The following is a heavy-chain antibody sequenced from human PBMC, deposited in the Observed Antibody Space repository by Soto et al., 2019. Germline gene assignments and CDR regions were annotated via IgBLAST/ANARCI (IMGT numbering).Heavy chain of an antibody. V-gene: IGHV1-69*06. CDR2: IIPIFGTA. CDR1: GGTFSTYA. D-gene: IGHD3-22*01. J-gene: IGHJ3*02. CDR3: ARAPASYSDSGGYFPGAFDM. Sequence: QVQLVQSGAEVKKPGSSVKVSCKASGGTFSTYAINWVRQAPGQGLEWMGGIIPIFGTANYAQKFQGRVTIIADKSTSTAYMELSSLRAEDTAVYYCARAPASYSDSGGYFPGAFDMWGQGTLVTVSS.